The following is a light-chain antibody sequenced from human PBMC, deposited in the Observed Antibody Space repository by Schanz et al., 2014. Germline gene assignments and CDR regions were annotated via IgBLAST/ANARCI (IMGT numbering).Light chain of an antibody. J-gene: IGLJ3*02. V-gene: IGLV2-8*01. CDR1: SSDVGGHNY. CDR3: SSYAGSNKEV. CDR2: EVN. Sequence: QSVLTQPPSASGSPGQSVTISCTGTSSDVGGHNYVSWYQQHPGKSPKLMISEVNKRPSGVPDRFSGSKSGNTASLTVSGLQAEDEADYYCSSYAGSNKEVFGGGTKLTVL.